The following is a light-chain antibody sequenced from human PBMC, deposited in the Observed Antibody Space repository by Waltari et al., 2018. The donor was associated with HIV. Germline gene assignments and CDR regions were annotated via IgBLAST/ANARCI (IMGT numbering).Light chain of an antibody. CDR3: SSYATAGTYVL. Sequence: QSALTQPASVSGSPGQSITISCTGTSSDVGSYNLVSWYQQHPGKAPKLMISEVNKRPAGVSNRFPGSKSGNTASLTISGLQAEDEADYYCSSYATAGTYVLFGGGTKLTVL. J-gene: IGLJ2*01. CDR1: SSDVGSYNL. V-gene: IGLV2-23*02. CDR2: EVN.